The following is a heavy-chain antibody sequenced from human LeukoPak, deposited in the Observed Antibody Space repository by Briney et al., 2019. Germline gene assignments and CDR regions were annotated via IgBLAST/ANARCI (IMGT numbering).Heavy chain of an antibody. CDR3: ARDPGGNSEGGY. V-gene: IGHV4-61*02. Sequence: SETLSLTCTVSGGSISSGSYYWSWIRQPAGKGLEWIGRIYTSGSTNYNPSLKSRVTISVDTSKNQFSLKLSSVTAADTAVYYCARDPGGNSEGGYWGQGTLVTVSS. D-gene: IGHD4-23*01. J-gene: IGHJ4*02. CDR1: GGSISSGSYY. CDR2: IYTSGST.